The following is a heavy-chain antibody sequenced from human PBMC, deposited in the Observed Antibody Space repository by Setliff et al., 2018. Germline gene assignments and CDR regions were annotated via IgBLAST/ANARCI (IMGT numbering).Heavy chain of an antibody. V-gene: IGHV1-18*01. CDR3: TRGPKDFVVPPTANIFDY. J-gene: IGHJ4*02. CDR1: GYSFINYG. D-gene: IGHD2-2*01. CDR2: ISA. Sequence: ASVKVSCKTSGYSFINYGINWVRQAPGQGLEWMGWISAYAQKFQGRVTMTTDTSTNTAFMELRSLRSDDTAVYYCTRGPKDFVVPPTANIFDYWGQGTVVTVSS.